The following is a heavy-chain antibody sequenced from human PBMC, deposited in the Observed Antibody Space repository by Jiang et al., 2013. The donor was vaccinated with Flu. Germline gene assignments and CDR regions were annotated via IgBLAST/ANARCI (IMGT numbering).Heavy chain of an antibody. CDR2: INQYGTTQ. V-gene: IGHV3-7*01. CDR3: ARTDSSSSGYFDY. Sequence: VQLVESGGGLVQPGGSLRLSCAASGFTLNNNWMSWVRQAPGRGLEWVANINQYGTTQKYVDSVTGRFTISRDNAKNSLFLEMNSLRAEDTAVYYCARTDSSSSGYFDYWGQGTLVTVSS. J-gene: IGHJ4*03. D-gene: IGHD6-6*01. CDR1: GFTLNNNW.